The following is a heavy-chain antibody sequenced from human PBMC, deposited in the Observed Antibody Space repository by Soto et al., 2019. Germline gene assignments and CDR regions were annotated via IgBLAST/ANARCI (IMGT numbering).Heavy chain of an antibody. CDR2: ISYDGSNK. CDR1: GFTFSSYG. D-gene: IGHD6-19*01. V-gene: IGHV3-30*18. J-gene: IGHJ4*02. Sequence: GGSLRLSCAGSGFTFSSYGMHWVRQAPGKGLEWVAVISYDGSNKYYADSVKGRFTISRDNSKNTLYLQMNSLRAEDTAVYYCAKDYSSGWYVDFDYWGQGTLVTVSS. CDR3: AKDYSSGWYVDFDY.